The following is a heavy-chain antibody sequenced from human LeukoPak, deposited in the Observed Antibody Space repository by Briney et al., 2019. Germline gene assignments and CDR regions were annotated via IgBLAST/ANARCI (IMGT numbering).Heavy chain of an antibody. V-gene: IGHV3-33*01. CDR1: GFTFSSYG. J-gene: IGHJ4*02. Sequence: GGSLRLSCAASGFTFSSYGMHWVRQAPGKGLEWVAVICYDGSNKYYADSVKGRFTISRDDSKNTLYLQMNSLRAEDTAVYYCARVASRGGVPAYYFDYWGQGTLVTVSS. CDR2: ICYDGSNK. CDR3: ARVASRGGVPAYYFDY. D-gene: IGHD2-2*01.